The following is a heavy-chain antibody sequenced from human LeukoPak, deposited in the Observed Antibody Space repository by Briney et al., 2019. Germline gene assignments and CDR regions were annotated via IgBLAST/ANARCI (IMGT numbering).Heavy chain of an antibody. D-gene: IGHD5-18*01. CDR2: IRSKAYGGTT. CDR1: GFTFGDYA. Sequence: QPGRSLRLSCTASGFTFGDYAMNWFRQAPGKGLEWVGFIRSKAYGGTTEYAASVKGRFTISRGDSKSIAYLQMNSLRAEDTAVYYCARDYGGYSYGYLAWFFDYWGQGTLVTVSS. V-gene: IGHV3-49*03. CDR3: ARDYGGYSYGYLAWFFDY. J-gene: IGHJ4*02.